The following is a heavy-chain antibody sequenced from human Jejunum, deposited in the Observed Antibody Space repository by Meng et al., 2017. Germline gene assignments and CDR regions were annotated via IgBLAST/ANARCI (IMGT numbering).Heavy chain of an antibody. CDR1: TFRFSKYW. CDR3: VRPDDDESGYRSFDY. CDR2: IKPDGSDK. J-gene: IGHJ4*02. V-gene: IGHV3-7*01. D-gene: IGHD5-12*01. Sequence: GESLKISCVGSTFRFSKYWMNWVRQAPGKGLEWVANIKPDGSDKNYVESVKGRFTISRDNAENSLYLQMNSLRVEDTAVYYCVRPDDDESGYRSFDYWGQGTQVTVSS.